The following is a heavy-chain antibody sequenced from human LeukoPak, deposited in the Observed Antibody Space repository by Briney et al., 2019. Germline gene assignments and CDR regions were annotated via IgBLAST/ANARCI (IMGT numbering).Heavy chain of an antibody. J-gene: IGHJ4*02. Sequence: GGSLRLSCAASGFTFSSYWMSWVRQAPGKGLEWVANIKQDGSEKYYVDSVKGRFTISRDNAKNSLYLQMNSLRAEDTAVYYCARDIEQLVSGAPGYWGQGTLVTVSS. D-gene: IGHD6-6*01. CDR1: GFTFSSYW. CDR2: IKQDGSEK. CDR3: ARDIEQLVSGAPGY. V-gene: IGHV3-7*01.